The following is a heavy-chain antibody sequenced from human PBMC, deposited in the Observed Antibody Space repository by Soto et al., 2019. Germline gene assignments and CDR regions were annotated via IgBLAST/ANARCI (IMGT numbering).Heavy chain of an antibody. V-gene: IGHV3-74*01. CDR1: GFTFSSYW. CDR2: IKSDGSGT. Sequence: EVQLVESGGGLVQPGESLTLSCAASGFTFSSYWMHWVRQAPGKGLVWVSRIKSDGSGTYYADSVKGRLTISRDNAKNTLYLQIDSLRVEDTAVYFCARGDGDPYDCNGYLGRHWGQGTLVTVSS. D-gene: IGHD3-22*01. CDR3: ARGDGDPYDCNGYLGRH. J-gene: IGHJ4*02.